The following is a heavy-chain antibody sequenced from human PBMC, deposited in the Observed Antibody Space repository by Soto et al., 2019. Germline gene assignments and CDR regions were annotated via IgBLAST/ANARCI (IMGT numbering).Heavy chain of an antibody. Sequence: SETLSLTGTVSGGSISSGDYYWSWIRQPPGKGLEWIGYIYYSGSTYYNPSLKSRVTMSVDTSKNQFSLKLSSVTAADTAVYYCARDLVPLSSSSFFFFHYYGMDVWGQGTTVTVSS. D-gene: IGHD6-6*01. CDR1: GGSISSGDYY. V-gene: IGHV4-30-4*01. CDR3: ARDLVPLSSSSFFFFHYYGMDV. CDR2: IYYSGST. J-gene: IGHJ6*02.